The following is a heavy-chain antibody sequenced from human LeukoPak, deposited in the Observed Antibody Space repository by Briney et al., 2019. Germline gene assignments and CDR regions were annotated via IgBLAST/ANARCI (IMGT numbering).Heavy chain of an antibody. CDR2: IYSSGST. Sequence: PSETLSLTCTVSGGSISSYYWSWIRQPPGKGLEWIGYIYSSGSTNYNPSLKSRVTISVDTSKNQFSLKLSSVTAADTAVYYCASGGAYYGSGSPGPHWGQGTLVTVSS. CDR1: GGSISSYY. V-gene: IGHV4-59*12. CDR3: ASGGAYYGSGSPGPH. J-gene: IGHJ4*02. D-gene: IGHD3-10*01.